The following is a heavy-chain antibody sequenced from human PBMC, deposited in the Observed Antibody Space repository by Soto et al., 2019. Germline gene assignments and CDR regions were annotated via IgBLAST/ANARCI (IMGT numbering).Heavy chain of an antibody. Sequence: PGESLKISCKGSGYIFTSYWIGWVRQMPGKGLEWMGIIYPGDSDTRYSPNFQGQVTISADKSISTAYLQWSSLKASDTAMYYFARYGYCTNGVCYPYYYYYMDVWGKGTTVTVSS. V-gene: IGHV5-51*01. CDR3: ARYGYCTNGVCYPYYYYYMDV. D-gene: IGHD2-8*01. CDR1: GYIFTSYW. J-gene: IGHJ6*03. CDR2: IYPGDSDT.